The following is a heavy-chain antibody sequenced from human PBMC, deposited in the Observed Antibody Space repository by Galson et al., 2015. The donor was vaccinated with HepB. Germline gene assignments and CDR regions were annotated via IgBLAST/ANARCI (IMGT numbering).Heavy chain of an antibody. CDR2: IYYNGDT. CDR1: GASIRNYH. Sequence: LSLTCAVSGASIRNYHWTWIRQPPGKGLEWIGYIYYNGDTNYNPSLKSRVSISVDTSKNQFSLKLSSVIAADTAVFFCARSARYGFADHWGQGILVTVSS. J-gene: IGHJ4*02. D-gene: IGHD5-18*01. CDR3: ARSARYGFADH. V-gene: IGHV4-59*01.